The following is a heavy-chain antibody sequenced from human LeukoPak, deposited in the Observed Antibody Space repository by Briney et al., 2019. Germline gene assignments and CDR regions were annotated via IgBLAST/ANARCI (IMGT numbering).Heavy chain of an antibody. CDR2: INPNTGGT. J-gene: IGHJ5*02. CDR3: ARDLEGYCTSSRCDNWFDP. D-gene: IGHD2-2*01. V-gene: IGHV1-2*02. Sequence: ASVKVSCKASGYTYTGYYMHWVRQAPGHGLEWMGWINPNTGGTNSAQKFQGRVTMTRDTSISTAYMELSRLRSDDTAVYYCARDLEGYCTSSRCDNWFDPWGQGTLVTVSS. CDR1: GYTYTGYY.